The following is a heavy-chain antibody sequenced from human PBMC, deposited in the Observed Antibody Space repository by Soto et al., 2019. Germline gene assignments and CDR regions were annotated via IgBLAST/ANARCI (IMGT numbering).Heavy chain of an antibody. V-gene: IGHV3-9*01. CDR2: ISWNSGSI. D-gene: IGHD2-2*01. CDR1: GFTFDDYA. Sequence: GGSLRLSCAASGFTFDDYAMHWVRQAPGKGLEWVSGISWNSGSIGYADSVKGRFTISRDNAKNSLYLQMNSLRAEDTALYYCAKDRSSAPIVVVPAAYYYYYMDVWGKGTTVTVSS. CDR3: AKDRSSAPIVVVPAAYYYYYMDV. J-gene: IGHJ6*03.